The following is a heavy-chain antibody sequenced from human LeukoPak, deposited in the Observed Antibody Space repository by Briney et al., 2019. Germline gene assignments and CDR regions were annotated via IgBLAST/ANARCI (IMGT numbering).Heavy chain of an antibody. V-gene: IGHV4-34*01. CDR3: ARVQMVRGVIY. CDR2: INHSGST. CDR1: GGSSSGYY. D-gene: IGHD3-10*01. J-gene: IGHJ4*02. Sequence: SETLSLTCAVYGGSSSGYYWSWIRQPPGKGLEWIGEINHSGSTNYNPSLKSRVTISVDTSKNQFSLKLSSVTAADTAVYYCARVQMVRGVIYWGQGTLVTVSS.